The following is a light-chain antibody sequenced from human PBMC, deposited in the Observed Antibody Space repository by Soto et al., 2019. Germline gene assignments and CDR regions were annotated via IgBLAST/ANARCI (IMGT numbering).Light chain of an antibody. CDR1: QSVINNY. V-gene: IGKV3-20*01. CDR3: QQYGSSPPIT. Sequence: ETVSTQSPATLSFSPGERATLSCRAIQSVINNYLAWYQQKPGQAPRLLIYGASSRATGIPDRFSGSGSRTDFTLTISRLEPEDFAVYYCQQYGSSPPITFGQGTRLEI. J-gene: IGKJ5*01. CDR2: GAS.